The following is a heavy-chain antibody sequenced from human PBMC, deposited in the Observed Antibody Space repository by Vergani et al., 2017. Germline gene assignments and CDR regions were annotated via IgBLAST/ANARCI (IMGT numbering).Heavy chain of an antibody. J-gene: IGHJ5*02. V-gene: IGHV3-33*01. CDR1: GFTFNQYG. D-gene: IGHD1-14*01. CDR3: ARDLRLLYNRFDP. Sequence: QVQLVESGGGVVQPGRSLRLSCAASGFTFNQYGMHWVRQAPGTGLEWVAVTWYYGNNKQYADSVKGRFTISRDNSKSTMYLQMNSLRDEDTGVYYCARDLRLLYNRFDPWGQRTLVTVSS. CDR2: TWYYGNNK.